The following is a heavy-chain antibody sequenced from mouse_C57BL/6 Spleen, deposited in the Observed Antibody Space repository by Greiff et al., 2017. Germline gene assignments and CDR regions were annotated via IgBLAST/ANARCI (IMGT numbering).Heavy chain of an antibody. CDR3: ARDAHYDYDRYWYFDV. CDR1: GFTFSDFY. J-gene: IGHJ1*03. V-gene: IGHV7-1*01. Sequence: VESGGGLVQSGRSLRLSCATSGFTFSDFYMEWVRQAPGKGLEWIAASRNKANDYTTEYSASVKGRFIVSRDTSQSILYLQMNALRAEDTAIYYCARDAHYDYDRYWYFDVWGTGTTVTVSS. D-gene: IGHD2-4*01. CDR2: SRNKANDYTT.